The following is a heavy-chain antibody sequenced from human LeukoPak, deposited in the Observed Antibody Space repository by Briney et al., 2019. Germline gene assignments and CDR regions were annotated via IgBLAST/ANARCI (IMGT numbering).Heavy chain of an antibody. V-gene: IGHV1-69*05. Sequence: SVKVSCKASGGTFSSYAISWVRQAPGQGLEWMGGIIPIFGTANYAQKFQGRVTITTDESTSTAYMELSSLRSEDTAVYYCARVGGYSYGYEGWYFDYWGQGTLVTVSS. J-gene: IGHJ4*02. D-gene: IGHD5-18*01. CDR3: ARVGGYSYGYEGWYFDY. CDR1: GGTFSSYA. CDR2: IIPIFGTA.